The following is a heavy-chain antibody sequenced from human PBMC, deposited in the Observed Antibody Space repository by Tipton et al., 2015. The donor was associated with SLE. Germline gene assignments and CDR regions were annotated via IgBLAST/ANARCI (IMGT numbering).Heavy chain of an antibody. CDR1: GGSITSHY. CDR3: ARLSAYYRVFDL. V-gene: IGHV4-59*08. D-gene: IGHD3-3*01. Sequence: LRLSCTVSGGSITSHYWTWIRQSPGKEFEWLAYVSYTGSATYNPSLRSRASISLDTSENQFSLKVTSVTAADTAVYYCARLSAYYRVFDLWGQGTQVTVSS. CDR2: VSYTGSA. J-gene: IGHJ4*02.